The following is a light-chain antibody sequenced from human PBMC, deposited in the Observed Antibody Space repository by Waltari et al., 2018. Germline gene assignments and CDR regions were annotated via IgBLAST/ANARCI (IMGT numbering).Light chain of an antibody. Sequence: QSALTQPASVSGSPGQSITISCTGTSSDFGGYNRVSWYHQFPGRAPELIIYEVTKRPSGVSTRFSGSKSGSTASLTISGVQAEDEADYYCCSYGTGSTYVFGTGTKVTV. V-gene: IGLV2-23*02. J-gene: IGLJ1*01. CDR1: SSDFGGYNR. CDR2: EVT. CDR3: CSYGTGSTYV.